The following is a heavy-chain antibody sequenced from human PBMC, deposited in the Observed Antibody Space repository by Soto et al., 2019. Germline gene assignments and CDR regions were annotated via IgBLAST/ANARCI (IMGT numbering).Heavy chain of an antibody. Sequence: QLQLQESGPGLVKPSETLSLTCTVSGGSISSSSYYWGWIRQPPGKGLEWIGSIYYRGNTYYNPSLKSRVTISVDTSKNQFSLKLSSVTAADTAVYYCAREGGGYCSGGSGQVDYWGQGTLVTVSS. V-gene: IGHV4-39*02. CDR1: GGSISSSSYY. CDR2: IYYRGNT. D-gene: IGHD2-15*01. CDR3: AREGGGYCSGGSGQVDY. J-gene: IGHJ4*02.